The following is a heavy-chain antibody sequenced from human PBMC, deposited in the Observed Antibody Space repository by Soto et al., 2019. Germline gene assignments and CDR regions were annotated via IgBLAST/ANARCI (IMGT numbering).Heavy chain of an antibody. D-gene: IGHD1-1*01. Sequence: PGGSLGLSCAASGLTFSQYGMHWVRQAPGKGLEWVAVIWYDGSNKYYGDSVKGRFTISRDNSKNTLYLQMNSLRAEDTAVYYCARINLPTNVPGILSLDYWGQGTLVTVSS. CDR3: ARINLPTNVPGILSLDY. V-gene: IGHV3-33*01. CDR1: GLTFSQYG. CDR2: IWYDGSNK. J-gene: IGHJ4*02.